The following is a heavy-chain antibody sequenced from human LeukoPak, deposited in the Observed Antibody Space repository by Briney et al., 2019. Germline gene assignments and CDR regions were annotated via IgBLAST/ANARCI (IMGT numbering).Heavy chain of an antibody. CDR3: ARGRGIAAAGDFDY. J-gene: IGHJ4*02. CDR1: GYTFTGYY. CDR2: INPNSGGT. D-gene: IGHD6-13*01. Sequence: ASVKVSCKASGYTFTGYYMHWVRQAPGQGLEWMGWINPNSGGTNYAQKFQGRVTMTRDTSISTAYMELSSLSSEDTALYYCARGRGIAAAGDFDYWGQGTLITVPS. V-gene: IGHV1-2*02.